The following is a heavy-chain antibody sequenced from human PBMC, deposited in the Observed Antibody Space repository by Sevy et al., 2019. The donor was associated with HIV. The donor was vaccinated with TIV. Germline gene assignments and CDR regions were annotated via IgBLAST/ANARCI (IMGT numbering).Heavy chain of an antibody. J-gene: IGHJ3*02. D-gene: IGHD2-15*01. CDR3: ARDSAVGAFDI. CDR2: ISSSSSSI. CDR1: GFIFSSYS. Sequence: GGSLRLSCAASGFIFSSYSMNWVRQAPGKGLEWVPNISSSSSSIYYADSVKGRFTISRDNAKNSLYLQMNSLRAEDTAVYYCARDSAVGAFDIWGQGTMVTVSS. V-gene: IGHV3-48*01.